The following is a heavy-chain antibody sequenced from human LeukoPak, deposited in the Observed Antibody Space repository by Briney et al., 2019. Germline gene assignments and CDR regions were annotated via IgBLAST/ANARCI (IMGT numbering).Heavy chain of an antibody. CDR1: GFNFMTYG. Sequence: PGRSLRLSCAASGFNFMTYGMHWVRQAPGKGLEWVAFIRYDGSHKYYADSLKGRFTISRDNSKNTLYLQMNSLRAEDTAVYYCAKDGDDYYGSGSYSDYWGQGTLVTVSS. D-gene: IGHD3-10*01. CDR2: IRYDGSHK. V-gene: IGHV3-30*02. CDR3: AKDGDDYYGSGSYSDY. J-gene: IGHJ4*02.